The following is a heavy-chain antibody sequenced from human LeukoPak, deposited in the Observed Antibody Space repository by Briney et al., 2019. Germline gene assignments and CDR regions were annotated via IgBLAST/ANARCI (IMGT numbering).Heavy chain of an antibody. J-gene: IGHJ4*02. V-gene: IGHV3-23*01. D-gene: IGHD5-18*01. CDR1: GFTFSSYA. CDR3: AKLAPVDTAMVNYFDY. Sequence: GGSLRLSCAASGFTFSSYAMSWVRQAPGKGLEWVSAISGSGGSTYYADSVKGRFTTSRDNSKNTLYLQMNSLRAEDTAVYYCAKLAPVDTAMVNYFDYWGQGTLVTVSS. CDR2: ISGSGGST.